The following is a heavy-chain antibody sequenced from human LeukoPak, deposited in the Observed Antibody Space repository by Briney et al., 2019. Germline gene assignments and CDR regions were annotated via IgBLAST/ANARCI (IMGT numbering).Heavy chain of an antibody. D-gene: IGHD2-15*01. Sequence: ASVKVSCKASGYTFTSYGISWVRQAPGQGLEWMGWISAYNGNTNYAQKFQGRVTMTRNTSIGTAYMELSSLRSEDTAVYYCARVHAYCSGGSCYSIWGQGTLVTVSS. CDR1: GYTFTSYG. J-gene: IGHJ4*02. CDR3: ARVHAYCSGGSCYSI. V-gene: IGHV1-18*01. CDR2: ISAYNGNT.